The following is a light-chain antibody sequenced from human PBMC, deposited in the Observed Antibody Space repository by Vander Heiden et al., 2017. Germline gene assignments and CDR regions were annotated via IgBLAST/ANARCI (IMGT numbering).Light chain of an antibody. V-gene: IGLV2-11*01. J-gene: IGLJ1*01. CDR2: DVS. CDR1: SSDVGAYNY. Sequence: QSALTQPRSVSGSPGQSVTISCPGTSSDVGAYNYVSWYQQHPGKAPQLMIYDVSKRPSGVPDRFSGSKSGNTASLTISGLQAEDEADYYCCSYAGTYTFYVFGTGTKVTVL. CDR3: CSYAGTYTFYV.